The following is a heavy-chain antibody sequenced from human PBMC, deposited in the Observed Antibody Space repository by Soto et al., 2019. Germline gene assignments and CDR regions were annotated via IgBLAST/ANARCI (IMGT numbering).Heavy chain of an antibody. CDR3: VSDRTRTSRGWFDS. V-gene: IGHV4-4*07. CDR2: IYATGTT. CDR1: GAPISGFY. D-gene: IGHD1-1*01. Sequence: PSETLSLTCAVSGAPISGFYWSWIRKSAGKGLEWIGRIYATGTTDYNPSLKSRVMMSVDTSKKQFSLKLRSVTAADTAVYYCVSDRTRTSRGWFDSWGQGISVTVSS. J-gene: IGHJ5*01.